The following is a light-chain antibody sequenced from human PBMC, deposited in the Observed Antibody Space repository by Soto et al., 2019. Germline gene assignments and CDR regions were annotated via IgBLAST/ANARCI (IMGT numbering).Light chain of an antibody. V-gene: IGKV1-5*01. CDR1: QTISSW. CDR3: QQYHTSSIT. CDR2: DAS. Sequence: DIQITQSPSTLSASVGDRGTITFVASQTISSWLAWYQQKPGKAPTLLIYDASTLERGVPSRFSGTGSGTEFTLSIDSLQPDDFATYYCQQYHTSSITFGQGTRLEIK. J-gene: IGKJ5*01.